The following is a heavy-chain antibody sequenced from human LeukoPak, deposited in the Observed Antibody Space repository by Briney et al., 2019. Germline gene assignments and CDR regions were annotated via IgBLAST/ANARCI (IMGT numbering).Heavy chain of an antibody. Sequence: ASVKVSCKASGYTFTSYGISWVRQAPGQGLEWMGWISAYNGNTNYAQKLQGRVTMTTDTSTSTAYMELRSLRSDDTAVYYCARDRLVRRIAAAGLALGYWGQGTLVTVSS. CDR1: GYTFTSYG. V-gene: IGHV1-18*01. CDR3: ARDRLVRRIAAAGLALGY. CDR2: ISAYNGNT. J-gene: IGHJ4*02. D-gene: IGHD6-13*01.